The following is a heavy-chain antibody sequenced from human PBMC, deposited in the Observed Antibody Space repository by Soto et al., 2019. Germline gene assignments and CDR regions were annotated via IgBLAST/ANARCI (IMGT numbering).Heavy chain of an antibody. Sequence: QVQLVQSGAEVKKPGASVKVSCKASGYTFTSYYMHWVRQAPGQGLEWMGIINPSGGSTSYAQKFQGRVTMTRDTSTSTVYMELSSLRSEDTAVYYCARDLGSSTVNEEDYYYGMDVWGQGTTVTVS. J-gene: IGHJ6*02. CDR2: INPSGGST. D-gene: IGHD1-1*01. CDR1: GYTFTSYY. V-gene: IGHV1-46*01. CDR3: ARDLGSSTVNEEDYYYGMDV.